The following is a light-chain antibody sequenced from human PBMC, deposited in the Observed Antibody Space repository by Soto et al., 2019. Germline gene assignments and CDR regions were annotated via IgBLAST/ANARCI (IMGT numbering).Light chain of an antibody. J-gene: IGKJ2*01. CDR1: QSISSN. CDR2: AAS. CDR3: QHYNNWPPYS. Sequence: EIMMTQSPATLSVSPGERATLSCRASQSISSNLAWYQQKAGQAPRLLIYAASTRATGSPARFSGSGSGTKFTLTISSLQYEDFAVYYCQHYNNWPPYSFGQGTKLETK. V-gene: IGKV3-15*01.